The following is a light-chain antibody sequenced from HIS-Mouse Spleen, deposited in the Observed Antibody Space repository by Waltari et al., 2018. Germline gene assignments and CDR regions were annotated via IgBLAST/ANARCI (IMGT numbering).Light chain of an antibody. Sequence: SYELTQPPSASVSPGQTARITRSRDAFPKKYSDWYQLKSGQCPVLVIYEDSKRPSGIPERFSGSSSGTMATVTISGAQVEDEADYYCYSTDSSGNHRVFGGGTKLTVL. CDR3: YSTDSSGNHRV. V-gene: IGLV3-10*01. J-gene: IGLJ2*01. CDR2: EDS. CDR1: AFPKKY.